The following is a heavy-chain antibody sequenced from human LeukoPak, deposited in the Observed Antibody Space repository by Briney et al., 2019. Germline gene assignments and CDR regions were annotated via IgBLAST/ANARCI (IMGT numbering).Heavy chain of an antibody. V-gene: IGHV4-39*01. J-gene: IGHJ4*02. Sequence: SETLSLTCTVSGGSISSSSYYWGWIRQPPGKGLEWIGGIYYSGSTYYNPSLKSRVTISVATSKTQFSLKLSSVTAAATAVYYCARLMYYYDSSGYYYEAIAYWGRGTLVTVSS. CDR3: ARLMYYYDSSGYYYEAIAY. CDR2: IYYSGST. D-gene: IGHD3-22*01. CDR1: GGSISSSSYY.